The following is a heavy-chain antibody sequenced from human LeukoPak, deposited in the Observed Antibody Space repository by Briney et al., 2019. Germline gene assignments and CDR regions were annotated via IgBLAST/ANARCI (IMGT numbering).Heavy chain of an antibody. V-gene: IGHV3-23*01. CDR2: ISGSDGST. D-gene: IGHD6-19*01. CDR1: GFTFSSYA. J-gene: IGHJ4*02. CDR3: AKDRMEFVGGWDAVGVDY. Sequence: PGGSLRLSCAASGFTFSSYAMSWVRQAPGKGLVWVSAISGSDGSTYYADSVKGRFTISRDKSKNTLYLQMNSLRAEDTAVYYCAKDRMEFVGGWDAVGVDYWGQGTLVTVSS.